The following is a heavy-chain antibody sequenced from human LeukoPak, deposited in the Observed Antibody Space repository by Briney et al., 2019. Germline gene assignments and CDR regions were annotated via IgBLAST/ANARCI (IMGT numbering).Heavy chain of an antibody. Sequence: SETLSLTCTVSGGSISIYYWNWIRQPAGKGLEWIGRIFTSGITNYNPSLKSRVTMSVDTSKNQFSLNLSSVIAADTAIYCCARETSGTYYNPLGYMDVWGKGTTVTVSS. V-gene: IGHV4-4*07. CDR2: IFTSGIT. D-gene: IGHD3-10*01. J-gene: IGHJ6*03. CDR3: ARETSGTYYNPLGYMDV. CDR1: GGSISIYY.